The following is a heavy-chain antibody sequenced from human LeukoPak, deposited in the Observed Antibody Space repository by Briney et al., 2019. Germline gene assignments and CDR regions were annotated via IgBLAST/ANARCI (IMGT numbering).Heavy chain of an antibody. J-gene: IGHJ5*02. D-gene: IGHD6-6*01. CDR2: ISSSGSST. Sequence: GGSLRLSCAASGFTFSSYAMNWVRQAPGQGLEWVSAISSSGSSTYYADSVKGRFTISRDNSKNTLYLQMNSLRAEDTAVYYCAKDRGQLVPKYNWFDPWGQGTLVTVSS. CDR1: GFTFSSYA. V-gene: IGHV3-23*01. CDR3: AKDRGQLVPKYNWFDP.